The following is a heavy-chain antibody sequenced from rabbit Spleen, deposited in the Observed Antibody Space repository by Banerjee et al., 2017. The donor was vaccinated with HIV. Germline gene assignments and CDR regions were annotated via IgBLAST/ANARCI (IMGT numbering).Heavy chain of an antibody. Sequence: QSLEESGGGLVQPEGSLTLTCTASGVSFSSNYYMCWVRQAPGKGLEWIACIDSGSSGFTYFATWAKGRFTIPKTSSTTVTLQMTSLTAADTATYFCARDSGSSFSSYGMDLWGPGTLVTVS. CDR3: ARDSGSSFSSYGMDL. D-gene: IGHD8-1*01. J-gene: IGHJ6*01. CDR2: IDSGSSGFT. CDR1: GVSFSSNYY. V-gene: IGHV1S40*01.